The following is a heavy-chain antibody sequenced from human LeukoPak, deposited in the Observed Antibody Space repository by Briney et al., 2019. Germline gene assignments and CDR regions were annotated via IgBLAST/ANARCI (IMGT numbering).Heavy chain of an antibody. CDR3: ANLRRRDGYNFDY. CDR1: GFTFSDYY. Sequence: GGSLRLSCAASGFTFSDYYMSWIPQAPGKGLEWVSYISSSGSTIYYADTVKGRFTISRDNAKNSLYLQMNSLRAEDTAVYYCANLRRRDGYNFDYWGQGTLVTVSS. J-gene: IGHJ4*02. CDR2: ISSSGSTI. V-gene: IGHV3-11*01. D-gene: IGHD5-24*01.